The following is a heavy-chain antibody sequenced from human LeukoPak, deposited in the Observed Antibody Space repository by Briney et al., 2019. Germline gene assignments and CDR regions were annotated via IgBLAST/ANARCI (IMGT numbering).Heavy chain of an antibody. CDR2: ISSSGSTI. Sequence: GGSPRLSCAASGFTFSGYEMNWVRQAPGKGLEWVSYISSSGSTIYYADSVKGRFTISRDNAKNSLYLQMNSLRAEDTAVYYCAELGITMIGGVWGKGTTVTISS. D-gene: IGHD3-10*02. V-gene: IGHV3-48*03. CDR3: AELGITMIGGV. CDR1: GFTFSGYE. J-gene: IGHJ6*04.